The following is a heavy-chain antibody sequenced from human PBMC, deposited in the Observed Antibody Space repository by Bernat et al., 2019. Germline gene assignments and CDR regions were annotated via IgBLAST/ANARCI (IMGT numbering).Heavy chain of an antibody. Sequence: EVQLVESGGGLVQPGWSLRLSCAASGFTFSSYSMNWVRQAPGKGLEWVSYISSSSSTIYYADSVKGRFTISRDNAKNSLYLQMNSLRAEDTAVYYCARPLGRGSYYNRFWGQGTLVTVSS. V-gene: IGHV3-48*01. CDR1: GFTFSSYS. D-gene: IGHD3-10*01. J-gene: IGHJ4*02. CDR2: ISSSSSTI. CDR3: ARPLGRGSYYNRF.